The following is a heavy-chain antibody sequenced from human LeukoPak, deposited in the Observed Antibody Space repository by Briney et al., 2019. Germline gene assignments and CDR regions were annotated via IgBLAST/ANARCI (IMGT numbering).Heavy chain of an antibody. CDR3: AREGSSSGSRLSVI. D-gene: IGHD6-19*01. V-gene: IGHV4-4*07. CDR1: GVSISSYF. CDR2: MKNSGNN. J-gene: IGHJ3*02. Sequence: SESLSLTCSVSGVSISSYFWSWVRQPAGKGLEWLGRMKNSGNNNYNPSLESRVTLSLDTSKSQFSLNLRSVNAADTAEYYCAREGSSSGSRLSVIWGQGAVVTVSS.